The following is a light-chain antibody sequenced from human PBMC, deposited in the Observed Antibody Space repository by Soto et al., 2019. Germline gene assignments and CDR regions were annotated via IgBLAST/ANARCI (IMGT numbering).Light chain of an antibody. CDR1: QSIDRW. CDR2: HAS. CDR3: QQASSFPLT. J-gene: IGKJ4*01. V-gene: IGKV1-5*01. Sequence: IHMTHSPSTLPASVLYRVTITFRASQSIDRWLAWYQQRPGKAPKILIYHASSLETGVPSRFSGSGSGTEFTLTISSLQPDDFATYYCQQASSFPLTFGGGTKVDIK.